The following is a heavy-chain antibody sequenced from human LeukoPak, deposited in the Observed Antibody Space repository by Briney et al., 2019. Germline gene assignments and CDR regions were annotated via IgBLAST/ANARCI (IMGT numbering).Heavy chain of an antibody. Sequence: GGSLRLSCAASGFTFSDHYMDWVRQAPGKGLEWVGRTRNKANSYTTEYAASVKGRSTISRDDSKNSLHLQMNSLKTEDTAVYYCARVFPYYDFWSGYRDYGMDVWGQGTTVTVSS. CDR2: TRNKANSYTT. CDR1: GFTFSDHY. V-gene: IGHV3-72*01. J-gene: IGHJ6*02. D-gene: IGHD3-3*01. CDR3: ARVFPYYDFWSGYRDYGMDV.